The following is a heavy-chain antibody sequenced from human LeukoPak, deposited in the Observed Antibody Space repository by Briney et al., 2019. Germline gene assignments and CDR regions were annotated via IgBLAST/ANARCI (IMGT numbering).Heavy chain of an antibody. J-gene: IGHJ4*02. Sequence: PSETLSLTCTVSGGSISSGSDYWSWIRQSAGKGLEWIGRIYTSGSTNYNPSLKSRVTISVDTSKNQFSLKLSSVTAADTAVYYCARGPPLRKAVAAAPHPFDYWGQGTLVTVSS. D-gene: IGHD6-19*01. CDR2: IYTSGST. CDR3: ARGPPLRKAVAAAPHPFDY. V-gene: IGHV4-61*02. CDR1: GGSISSGSDY.